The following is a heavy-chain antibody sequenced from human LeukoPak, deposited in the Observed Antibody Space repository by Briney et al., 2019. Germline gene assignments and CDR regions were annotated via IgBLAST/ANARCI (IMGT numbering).Heavy chain of an antibody. CDR2: INSDGSST. CDR1: GFTFTNYA. D-gene: IGHD3-10*01. V-gene: IGHV3-74*01. CDR3: ARDRMVRGVGGYYFDY. J-gene: IGHJ4*02. Sequence: GGSLRLSCAASGFTFTNYAMSWVRQAPGKGLVWVSRINSDGSSTSYADSVKGRFTISRDNAKNTLYLQMNSLRAEDTAVYYCARDRMVRGVGGYYFDYWGQGTLVTVSS.